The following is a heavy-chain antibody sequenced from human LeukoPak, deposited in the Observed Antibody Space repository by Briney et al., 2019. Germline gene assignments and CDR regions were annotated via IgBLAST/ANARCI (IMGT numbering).Heavy chain of an antibody. J-gene: IGHJ5*02. D-gene: IGHD2/OR15-2a*01. Sequence: GASVKVSCKASGYTFTSYGISWVRQAPGQGLEWMGWISAYNGNTNYAQKLQGRVTMTTDTSTSTGYMELRSLRADDTAVYYCASVNIDTNWFDPWGQGTLVTVSS. CDR1: GYTFTSYG. CDR3: ASVNIDTNWFDP. CDR2: ISAYNGNT. V-gene: IGHV1-18*01.